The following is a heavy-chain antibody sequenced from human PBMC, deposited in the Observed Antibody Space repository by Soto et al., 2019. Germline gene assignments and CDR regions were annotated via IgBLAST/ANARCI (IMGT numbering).Heavy chain of an antibody. CDR2: IYPGESDT. D-gene: IGHD6-13*01. V-gene: IGHV5-51*01. CDR3: ATKADNSDNWFDP. CDR1: GYSFTSYW. J-gene: IGHJ5*02. Sequence: PGESLKISCKGSGYSFTSYWIGWVRQMPGKGLEWMGIIYPGESDTRYSPSFQGQVTISADKSISTAYLQWSSLKASDTAMYYCATKADNSDNWFDPWGQGTLVTVSS.